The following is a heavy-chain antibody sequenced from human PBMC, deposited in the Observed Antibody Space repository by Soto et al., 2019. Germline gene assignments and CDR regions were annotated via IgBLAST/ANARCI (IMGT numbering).Heavy chain of an antibody. CDR2: IDPTGGTT. J-gene: IGHJ6*02. CDR1: GYTFTSYY. CDR3: GRGNLVGAIYYYGMDV. Sequence: QVHLVQSGAEVKKPGASVNVSCKASGYTFTSYYIHWVRQAPGQGLEWMGKIDPTGGTTTYAQQSRGRVTMTMDTSTSTVYLELNSLRSEDTAVYYCGRGNLVGAIYYYGMDVWGQGTTVTVSS. D-gene: IGHD4-17*01. V-gene: IGHV1-46*01.